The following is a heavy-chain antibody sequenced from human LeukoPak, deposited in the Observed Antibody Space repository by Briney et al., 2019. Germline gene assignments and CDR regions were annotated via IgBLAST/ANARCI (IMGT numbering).Heavy chain of an antibody. CDR1: GGSISSSSYY. Sequence: PSEILSLTCTVSGGSISSSSYYWGWIRQPPGKGLEWIGSIYYSGSTYYNPSLKSRVTISVDTSKNQFSLKLSSVTAADTAVYYCARVGATHFDYWGQGTLVTVSS. D-gene: IGHD1-26*01. CDR3: ARVGATHFDY. J-gene: IGHJ4*02. CDR2: IYYSGST. V-gene: IGHV4-39*01.